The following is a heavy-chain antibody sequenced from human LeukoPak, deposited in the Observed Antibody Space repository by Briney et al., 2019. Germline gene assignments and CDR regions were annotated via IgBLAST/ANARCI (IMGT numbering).Heavy chain of an antibody. CDR1: GYTFTGYY. CDR2: INPNSGGT. J-gene: IGHJ5*02. D-gene: IGHD2-2*01. Sequence: ASVKVSCKASGYTFTGYYMHLVRQAPGQGLEWMGWINPNSGGTNYAQKFQGRVTMTRDTSISTAYMELSRLRSDDTAVYYCARDPPTNIVVVPAASGWFDPSGQGTLVTVSS. CDR3: ARDPPTNIVVVPAASGWFDP. V-gene: IGHV1-2*02.